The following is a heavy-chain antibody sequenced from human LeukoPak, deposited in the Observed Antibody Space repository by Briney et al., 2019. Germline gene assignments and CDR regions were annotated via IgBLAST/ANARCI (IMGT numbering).Heavy chain of an antibody. CDR3: ARDSRSRINWFDP. CDR1: GGSISRYY. Sequence: PSETLSLTCTVSGGSISRYYWSWIRKPAGKGLEWIGRISTSGSTNYNPSLKSRVTVSVDTSKNQFSLKLSSVTAAHTAMYYCARDSRSRINWFDPWGQGTLVTVSS. D-gene: IGHD2-2*01. J-gene: IGHJ5*02. V-gene: IGHV4-4*07. CDR2: ISTSGST.